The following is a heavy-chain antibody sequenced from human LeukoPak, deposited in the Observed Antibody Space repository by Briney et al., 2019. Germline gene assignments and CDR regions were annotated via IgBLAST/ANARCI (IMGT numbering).Heavy chain of an antibody. Sequence: GGSLRLSCAASGFTFSSYSMNWVRQAPGKGLEWVSSISSSSYIYYADSVKGRFTISRDNTKNSLYLQMNSLRAEDTAVYYCARAGIDYWGQGTLVTVSS. D-gene: IGHD1-26*01. CDR3: ARAGIDY. CDR2: ISSSSYI. CDR1: GFTFSSYS. J-gene: IGHJ4*02. V-gene: IGHV3-21*01.